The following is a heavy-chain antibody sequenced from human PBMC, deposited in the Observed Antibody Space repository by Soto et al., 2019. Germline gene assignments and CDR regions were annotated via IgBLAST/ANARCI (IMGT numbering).Heavy chain of an antibody. D-gene: IGHD5-18*01. CDR3: ARIPVDTYMSYWFDP. CDR1: GDSVTSGDYY. Sequence: SETLSLTCTVSGDSVTSGDYYWSWIRQPPGKGLEWIGYIYYSGNTNHSPSLKNRVAISLDTSNNQFSLKLSSVTAADTAVYFCARIPVDTYMSYWFDPWGQGTLVTAPQ. J-gene: IGHJ5*01. CDR2: IYYSGNT. V-gene: IGHV4-61*08.